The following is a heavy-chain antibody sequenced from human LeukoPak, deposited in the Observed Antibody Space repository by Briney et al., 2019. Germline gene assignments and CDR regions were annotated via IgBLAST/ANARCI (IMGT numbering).Heavy chain of an antibody. CDR1: GGSISSYY. D-gene: IGHD3-22*01. Sequence: SGTLSLTCTVSGGSISSYYWSWIRQSPGKGLEWIGFIYYTGTTNYNPSLKSRVTISIDTSKSRFSLKLSSLTAADTAVYYCARLLDYDSSGYPDTFDIWGQGTMVTVSS. CDR2: IYYTGTT. CDR3: ARLLDYDSSGYPDTFDI. V-gene: IGHV4-59*01. J-gene: IGHJ3*02.